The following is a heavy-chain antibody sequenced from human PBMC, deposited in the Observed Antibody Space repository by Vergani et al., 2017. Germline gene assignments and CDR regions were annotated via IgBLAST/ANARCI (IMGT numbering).Heavy chain of an antibody. Sequence: EVQLVESGGGLVQPGGSLRLSCAASGFTFSSYDMHWVRQATGKGLEWGSAIGTAGDTYYPGSGKGRFTISRENAKNSLYLQMNSLRAGDTAIYYCARAVSTTVGDPPGYWGQGTLVTVSS. CDR2: IGTAGDT. V-gene: IGHV3-13*01. CDR3: ARAVSTTVGDPPGY. J-gene: IGHJ4*02. CDR1: GFTFSSYD. D-gene: IGHD4-23*01.